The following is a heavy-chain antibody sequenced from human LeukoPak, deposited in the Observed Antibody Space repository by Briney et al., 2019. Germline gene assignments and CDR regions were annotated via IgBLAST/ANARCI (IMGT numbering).Heavy chain of an antibody. CDR2: ISGSGSST. CDR3: AREVPGRIAADC. V-gene: IGHV3-23*01. D-gene: IGHD2-15*01. CDR1: GFTFSSYA. J-gene: IGHJ4*02. Sequence: GGSLRLSCAASGFTFSSYAMSWVRQAPGKGLEWVSAISGSGSSTYYADSVKGRFTISRDNSKNTLYLQMNSLRVEDTAIYYCAREVPGRIAADCWGQGTLVTVSS.